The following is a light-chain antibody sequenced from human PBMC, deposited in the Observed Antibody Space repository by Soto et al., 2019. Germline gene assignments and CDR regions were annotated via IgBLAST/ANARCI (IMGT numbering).Light chain of an antibody. J-gene: IGLJ1*01. CDR1: SSDVGTYNL. V-gene: IGLV2-23*02. Sequence: QSVLTQPASVSGSPGQSITISCSGTSSDVGTYNLVSWYQQYPGKAPRLMIYEVTKRPSGVSNRFSGSKSGNTASLTISGLQPVDETDYSCSSYAGSSSSIFGSGTKVPVL. CDR3: SSYAGSSSSI. CDR2: EVT.